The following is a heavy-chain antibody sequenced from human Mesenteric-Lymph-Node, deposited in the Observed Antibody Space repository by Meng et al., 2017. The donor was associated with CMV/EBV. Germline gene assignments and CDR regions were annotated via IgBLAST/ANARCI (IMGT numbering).Heavy chain of an antibody. CDR2: IKSKTDGETT. D-gene: IGHD6-13*01. Sequence: GGSLRLSCAASGFTFGNAWMSWVRQAPGKGLEWVGRIKSKTDGETTDYAAPVKGRFTISRDDSKNTLYLQMNSLKTEDTAVYYCARDRWYIAAAGPTKKTSRHNWFDPWGQGTLVTVSS. CDR1: GFTFGNAW. V-gene: IGHV3-15*01. CDR3: ARDRWYIAAAGPTKKTSRHNWFDP. J-gene: IGHJ5*02.